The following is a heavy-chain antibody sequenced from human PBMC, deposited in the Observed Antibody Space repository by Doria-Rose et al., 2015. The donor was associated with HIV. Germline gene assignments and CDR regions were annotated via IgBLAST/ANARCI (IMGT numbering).Heavy chain of an antibody. CDR2: ISWDSGAK. CDR3: AKAPIIGPKYYFYMDV. V-gene: IGHV3-9*01. J-gene: IGHJ6*03. Sequence: VQLVQPGGGLVQPGRSLRLSCVGSGFSFESYAMHWVRLAPGKGLEWVAGISWDSGAKGNADSVEGRFTISRDNAKKSVYLVMRSLRPDDTAFYYCAKAPIIGPKYYFYMDVWGKGTSVTVSS. D-gene: IGHD3-3*01. CDR1: GFSFESYA.